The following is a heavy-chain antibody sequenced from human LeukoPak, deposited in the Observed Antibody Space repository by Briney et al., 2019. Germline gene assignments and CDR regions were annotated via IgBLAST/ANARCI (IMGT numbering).Heavy chain of an antibody. CDR2: IYYSGST. CDR1: GGSISSGGYY. J-gene: IGHJ3*02. Sequence: PSETLTLTCTVSGGSISSGGYYWSWIRQHPGKGLEWIGYIYYSGSTYYNPSLKSRVTISVDTSKNQFSLKLSSVTAADTAVYYCARDRGMATPNDAFDIWGQGTMVTVSS. D-gene: IGHD5-24*01. CDR3: ARDRGMATPNDAFDI. V-gene: IGHV4-31*03.